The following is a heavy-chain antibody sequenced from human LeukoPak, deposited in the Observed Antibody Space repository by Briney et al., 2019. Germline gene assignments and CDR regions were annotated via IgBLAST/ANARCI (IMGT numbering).Heavy chain of an antibody. CDR1: GGSISSYY. CDR3: ARGELELGWTFDY. V-gene: IGHV4-59*01. J-gene: IGHJ4*02. CDR2: VSDSGST. Sequence: SETLSLTCTVSGGSISSYYWSWIRQPPGKGLEWIGYVSDSGSTNYNPSLNSRVTISLDTSKNQFSLKLSSVTAADTAVHYCARGELELGWTFDYWGQGTLVTVSS. D-gene: IGHD1-7*01.